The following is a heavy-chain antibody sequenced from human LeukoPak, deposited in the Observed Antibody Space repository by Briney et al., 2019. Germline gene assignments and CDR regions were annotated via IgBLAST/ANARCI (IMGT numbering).Heavy chain of an antibody. CDR2: INPNSGGT. V-gene: IGHV1-2*02. CDR1: GYTFTGYY. Sequence: GASVKVSCKASGYTFTGYYIHWVRQAPGQGLEWMGWINPNSGGTNYAQKFQGRVTVTRDTSISTAYMELSRLRSDDTAVYYCARVLERHFDYWGQGTLVTVSS. J-gene: IGHJ4*02. D-gene: IGHD1-1*01. CDR3: ARVLERHFDY.